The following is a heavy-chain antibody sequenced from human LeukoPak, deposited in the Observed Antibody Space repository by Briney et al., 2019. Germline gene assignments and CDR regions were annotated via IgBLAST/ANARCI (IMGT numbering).Heavy chain of an antibody. J-gene: IGHJ6*03. CDR3: ARAHGYYYYMDV. CDR1: GYRFSRYV. V-gene: IGHV1-18*01. Sequence: VASVKVSCKASGYRFSRYVISWVRQAPGQGLKWMGWISVFNSDTKYPQKLKGRVSVTADTSTDTAYLELRSLKSDDTGVYYCARAHGYYYYMDVWGKGTTVTVSS. CDR2: ISVFNSDT.